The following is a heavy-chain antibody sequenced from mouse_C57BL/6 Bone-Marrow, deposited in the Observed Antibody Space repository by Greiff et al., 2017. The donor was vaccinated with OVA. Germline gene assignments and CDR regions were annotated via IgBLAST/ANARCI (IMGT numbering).Heavy chain of an antibody. Sequence: EVQLQQSGPELVKPGASVKISCKASGYSFTDYNLNWVKQSNGKSLEWIGVINPNYGTTSYNQKFKGKATLTVYQSSSPAYMQLNILTSEDSAVYYCARLITTAGFAYWGQGTLVTVSA. CDR2: INPNYGTT. J-gene: IGHJ3*01. D-gene: IGHD1-2*01. CDR1: GYSFTDYN. V-gene: IGHV1-39*01. CDR3: ARLITTAGFAY.